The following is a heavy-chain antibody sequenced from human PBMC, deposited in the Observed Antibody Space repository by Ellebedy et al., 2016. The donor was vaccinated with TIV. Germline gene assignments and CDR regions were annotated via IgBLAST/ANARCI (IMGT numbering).Heavy chain of an antibody. CDR2: IFTSGSF. CDR3: ARVHCSITTCVYYYMDV. D-gene: IGHD1-1*01. Sequence: SETLSLXCTVSGGSASRYFWSWIRQPAGKGLEWIGRIFTSGSFNYNPSLMSRVTMSVVTSKNQISLRLNSVTAADTAVYYCARVHCSITTCVYYYMDVWGKGTTVTVSS. CDR1: GGSASRYF. V-gene: IGHV4-4*07. J-gene: IGHJ6*03.